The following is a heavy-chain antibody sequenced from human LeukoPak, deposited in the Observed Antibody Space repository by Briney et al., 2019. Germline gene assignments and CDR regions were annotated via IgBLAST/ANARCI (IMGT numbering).Heavy chain of an antibody. J-gene: IGHJ4*02. CDR3: ARVSVRQWLPSR. D-gene: IGHD6-19*01. CDR2: IYTSGST. CDR1: GGSISSYY. V-gene: IGHV4-4*07. Sequence: PSETLSLTCTVSGGSISSYYWSWLRQPAGKGLEWIGRIYTSGSTNYNPSLRSRVTMSVDTSKNQFSLKLSSVTAADTAVYYCARVSVRQWLPSRWGQGTLVTVSS.